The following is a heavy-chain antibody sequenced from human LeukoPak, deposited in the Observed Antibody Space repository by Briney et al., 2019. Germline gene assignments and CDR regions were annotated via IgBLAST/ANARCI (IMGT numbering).Heavy chain of an antibody. D-gene: IGHD3-10*01. CDR1: GGSISDHY. J-gene: IGHJ5*02. V-gene: IGHV4-59*11. Sequence: SDTLPLTCTLSGGSISDHYWIWLRQPPRKALEWVGHISNKGKTNYSPSLNSRLTISVDKSRNQFSLNLRSVTAADTAVYYCAREYYSLSVTNWFDPRGQGTPVTVS. CDR3: AREYYSLSVTNWFDP. CDR2: ISNKGKT.